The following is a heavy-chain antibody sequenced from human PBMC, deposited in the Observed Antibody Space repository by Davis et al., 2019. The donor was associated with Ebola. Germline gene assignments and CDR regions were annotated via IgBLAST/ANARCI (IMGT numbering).Heavy chain of an antibody. CDR3: AKDLGTSGVFDI. V-gene: IGHV3-30-3*02. J-gene: IGHJ3*02. D-gene: IGHD1-7*01. CDR2: ISYDGSNK. CDR1: GFTFSSYA. Sequence: GESLKISCAASGFTFSSYAMHWVRQAPGKGLEWVAVISYDGSNKYYADSVNGRFTISRDNSKNTLYLQMNSLRAEDTAVYYCAKDLGTSGVFDIWGQGAVVTVST.